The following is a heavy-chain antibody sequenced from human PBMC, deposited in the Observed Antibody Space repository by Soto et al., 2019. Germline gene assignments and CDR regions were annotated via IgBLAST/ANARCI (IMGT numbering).Heavy chain of an antibody. V-gene: IGHV4-59*01. J-gene: IGHJ5*02. CDR1: GVSITGSY. D-gene: IGHD3-22*01. CDR3: AKSSLYLEMRSLRVDDTAVYYCVRGGTRYYFDRSGQES. CDR2: VYHSGTT. Sequence: SETLSLTCSVSGVSITGSYWSWIRQPPGKTLEWIGYVYHSGTTTYNPSLKSRVSISVDTSKNQFSLRLTSVKGRFAISRDNAKSSLYLEMRSLRVDDTAVYYCVRGGTRYYFDRSGQESWGQGVLVTVSS.